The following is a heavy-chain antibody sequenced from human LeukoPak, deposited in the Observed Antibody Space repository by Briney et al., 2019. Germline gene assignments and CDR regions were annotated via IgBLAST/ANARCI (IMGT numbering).Heavy chain of an antibody. D-gene: IGHD5-24*01. J-gene: IGHJ4*02. CDR3: ARELVATMQTLDY. V-gene: IGHV1-2*02. CDR1: GYTFTGYY. CDR2: INPNSGGT. Sequence: GASVKVSCKASGYTFTGYYMHWGRQAPGQGPEWMGWINPNSGGTNYAQKFQGRVTMTRDTSISTAYMELSRLRSDDTAIYYCARELVATMQTLDYWGQGTLVTVSS.